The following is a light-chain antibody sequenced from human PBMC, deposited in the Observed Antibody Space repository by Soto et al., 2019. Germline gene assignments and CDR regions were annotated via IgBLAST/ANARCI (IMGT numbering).Light chain of an antibody. CDR1: QSVNIY. CDR2: DAS. CDR3: QKRSNWPPIT. V-gene: IGKV3-11*01. Sequence: EIVMTQSPATLSVSPGERATLSCRASQSVNIYLAWYQQKPGQAPRLLIYDASNRATGIPDRFSGSGSGTDFTLTISRLEPEDFAVYYCQKRSNWPPITFGQGTRLEIK. J-gene: IGKJ5*01.